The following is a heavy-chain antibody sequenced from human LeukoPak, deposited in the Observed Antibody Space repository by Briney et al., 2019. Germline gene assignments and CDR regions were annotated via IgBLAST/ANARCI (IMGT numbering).Heavy chain of an antibody. CDR2: VYYSGST. V-gene: IGHV4-59*01. CDR3: ARRLGIGYCSGVSCYYYMDV. Sequence: SETLSLTCTVSGGSISSYYWSWIRQPPGKGLEWIGYVYYSGSTNYNPSPKNRVSMSVDTSKNQFSLKLNSVTAADTAVYYCARRLGIGYCSGVSCYYYMDVWGKGTTVTASS. CDR1: GGSISSYY. J-gene: IGHJ6*03. D-gene: IGHD2-15*01.